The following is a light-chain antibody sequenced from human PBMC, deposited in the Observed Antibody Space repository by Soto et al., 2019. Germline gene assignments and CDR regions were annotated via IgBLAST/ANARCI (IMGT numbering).Light chain of an antibody. V-gene: IGKV3-15*01. Sequence: EIVMTQSPATLSVSPGERATLSCRASQSVSSNLAGYQQKPGQAPRLLIYGASTRATGIPARFSGSGSGTEFTLTISRLQSEDFAFYYCQQYNNWPPLTFGGGTKVEIK. CDR2: GAS. CDR3: QQYNNWPPLT. CDR1: QSVSSN. J-gene: IGKJ4*01.